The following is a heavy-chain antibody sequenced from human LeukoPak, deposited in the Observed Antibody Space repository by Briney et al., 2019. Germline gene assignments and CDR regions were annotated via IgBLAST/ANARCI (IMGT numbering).Heavy chain of an antibody. CDR2: IWYDGSNK. J-gene: IGHJ4*02. CDR1: GFTFSSYG. D-gene: IGHD3-22*01. CDR3: ARGNYDSSGCPDY. V-gene: IGHV3-33*01. Sequence: GRSLRLSCAASGFTFSSYGMHWVRQAPGKGLEWVAVIWYDGSNKYYADSVKGRFTISRDNSKNTLYLQMNSLRAEDTAVYYCARGNYDSSGCPDYWGQGTLVTVSS.